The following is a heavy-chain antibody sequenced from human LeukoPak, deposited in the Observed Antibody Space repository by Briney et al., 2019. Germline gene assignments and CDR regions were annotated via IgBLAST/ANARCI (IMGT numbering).Heavy chain of an antibody. D-gene: IGHD4-17*01. J-gene: IGHJ4*02. V-gene: IGHV1-69*13. CDR2: IIPIFGTA. CDR1: GYTFTSYG. CDR3: AREDYGAFDY. Sequence: ASVKVSCKASGYTFTSYGISWVRQAPGQGLEWMGGIIPIFGTANYAQKFQGRVTITADESTSTAYMELSSLRSEDTAVYYCAREDYGAFDYWGQGTLVTVSS.